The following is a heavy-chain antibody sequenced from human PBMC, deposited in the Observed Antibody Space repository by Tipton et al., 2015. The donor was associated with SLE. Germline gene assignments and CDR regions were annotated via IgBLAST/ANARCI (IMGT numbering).Heavy chain of an antibody. CDR3: ARDPLDLVSTFGY. CDR2: IKQDGSEK. D-gene: IGHD5/OR15-5a*01. J-gene: IGHJ4*02. CDR1: GFNFISYE. V-gene: IGHV3-7*01. Sequence: SLRLSCAASGFNFISYEMIWVRQAPGKGLEWVANIKQDGSEKFYVDSVKGRFTISRDNARNSLYLQMNSLRPEDSAVYYCARDPLDLVSTFGYWGQGTLVTVSS.